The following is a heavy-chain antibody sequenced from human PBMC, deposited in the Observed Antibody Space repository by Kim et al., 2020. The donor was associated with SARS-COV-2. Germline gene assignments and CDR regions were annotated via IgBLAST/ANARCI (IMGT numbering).Heavy chain of an antibody. D-gene: IGHD1-26*01. J-gene: IGHJ6*02. V-gene: IGHV3-30*02. CDR3: AKTRLGGSYYGYYYYYGMDV. Sequence: RFTISRDNSKNTLYLQMNSLRAEDTAVYYCAKTRLGGSYYGYYYYYGMDVWGQGTTVTVSS.